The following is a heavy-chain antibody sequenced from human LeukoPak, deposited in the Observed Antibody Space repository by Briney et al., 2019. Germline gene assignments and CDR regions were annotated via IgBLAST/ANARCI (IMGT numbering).Heavy chain of an antibody. CDR1: GFXFSSYA. D-gene: IGHD3-22*01. J-gene: IGHJ4*02. Sequence: GGSLRLSCAASGFXFSSYAIHWVRQAPKKGLEYVSAISRNGGSTYYANSVKGRFTISRDNSKNTLYLQMGSLRAEDMAVYYCARDEMYDSSGYYHYYFDYWGQGTLVTVSS. V-gene: IGHV3-64*01. CDR3: ARDEMYDSSGYYHYYFDY. CDR2: ISRNGGST.